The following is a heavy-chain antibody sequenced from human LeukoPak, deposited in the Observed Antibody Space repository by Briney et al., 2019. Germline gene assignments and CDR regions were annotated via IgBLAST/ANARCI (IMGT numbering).Heavy chain of an antibody. V-gene: IGHV1-69*05. J-gene: IGHJ4*02. D-gene: IGHD3/OR15-3a*01. CDR2: IIPIFGTA. CDR1: GGTFSSYA. CDR3: ATEDWTNLRKTRAYSYYFDY. Sequence: EASVEVSCKASGGTFSSYAISWVRQAPGQGLEWMGGIIPIFGTANYAQKFQGRVTITTDESTSTAYMELSSLRSEDTAVYYCATEDWTNLRKTRAYSYYFDYWGQGTLVTVSS.